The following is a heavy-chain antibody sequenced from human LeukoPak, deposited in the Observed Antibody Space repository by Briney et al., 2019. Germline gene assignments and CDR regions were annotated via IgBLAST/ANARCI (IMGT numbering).Heavy chain of an antibody. CDR3: ASWPGGWYGEDS. V-gene: IGHV3-53*01. J-gene: IGHJ4*02. Sequence: GGSLRLSCAASGFTVSSNYMSWVRQAPGKGLEWVSVIYGGGSTYYADSVKGRFTISRDASKNTLNLQMNSLRAEDTAVYYCASWPGGWYGEDSWGQGTLVTVSS. CDR1: GFTVSSNY. D-gene: IGHD6-19*01. CDR2: IYGGGST.